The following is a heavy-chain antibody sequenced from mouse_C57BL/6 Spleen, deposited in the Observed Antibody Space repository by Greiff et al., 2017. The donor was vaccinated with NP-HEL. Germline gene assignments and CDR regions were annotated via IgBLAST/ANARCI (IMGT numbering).Heavy chain of an antibody. J-gene: IGHJ2*01. CDR2: IRNKANGYTT. D-gene: IGHD1-1*01. CDR1: GFTFTDYY. CDR3: ARGLRRGNYFDY. Sequence: EVQLVESGGGLVQPGGSLSLSCAASGFTFTDYYMSWVRQPPGKALEWLGFIRNKANGYTTEYSASVKGRFTISRDNSQSILYLQMNALRAEDSATYYCARGLRRGNYFDYWGQGTTLTVSS. V-gene: IGHV7-3*01.